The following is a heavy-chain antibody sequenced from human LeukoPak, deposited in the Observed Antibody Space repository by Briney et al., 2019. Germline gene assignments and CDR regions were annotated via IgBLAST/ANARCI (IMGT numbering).Heavy chain of an antibody. D-gene: IGHD6-19*01. V-gene: IGHV3-13*01. CDR1: VYTFSSNY. J-gene: IGHJ4*02. CDR3: VRAAGYIGCWYGFFDY. CDR2: RCVAANT. Sequence: GVSLSLFCAACVYTFSSNYVHWAPHATGKGLEWVSGRCVAANTYYTDSVKGRFTIARENAENSLYLQMNSLRAGDTAVYYCVRAAGYIGCWYGFFDYWGQGTLVTVSS.